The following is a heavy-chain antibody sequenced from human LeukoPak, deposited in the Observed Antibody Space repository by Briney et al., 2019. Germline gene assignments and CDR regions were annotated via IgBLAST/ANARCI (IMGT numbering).Heavy chain of an antibody. CDR2: IIPIFGTA. Sequence: SVKVSCKASGGTFSSYAISWVRQAPGQGLEWMGGIIPIFGTANYAQKFQGRVTITTDESTSTAYMEPSSLRSEDTAVYYCARGIAAASARPFDIWGQGTMVTVSS. V-gene: IGHV1-69*05. D-gene: IGHD6-13*01. J-gene: IGHJ3*02. CDR1: GGTFSSYA. CDR3: ARGIAAASARPFDI.